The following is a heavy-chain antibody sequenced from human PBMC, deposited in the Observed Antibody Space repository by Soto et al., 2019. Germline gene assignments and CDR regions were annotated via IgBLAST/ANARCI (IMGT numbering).Heavy chain of an antibody. V-gene: IGHV1-2*02. J-gene: IGHJ6*02. CDR2: MNPNSGGT. CDR1: GYTFIGYE. Sequence: ASVKASCRASGYTFIGYEMHWVRQAPGQGLEWMGWMNPNSGGTKNAQKFQGRVTMTRDTSISTAYMELSRLRSADTAVYYCLRSYRSGWLVPTAPWGQGTTVTVS. D-gene: IGHD2-2*01. CDR3: LRSYRSGWLVPTAP.